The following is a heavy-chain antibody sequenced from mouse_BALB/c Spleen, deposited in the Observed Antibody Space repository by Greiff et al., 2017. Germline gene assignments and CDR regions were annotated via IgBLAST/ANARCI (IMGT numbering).Heavy chain of an antibody. CDR1: GYTFTDYN. V-gene: IGHV1S29*02. CDR2: IYPYNGGT. J-gene: IGHJ4*01. Sequence: DVKLQESGPELVKPGASVKISCKASGYTFTDYNMHWVKQSHGKSLEWIGYIYPYNGGTGYNQKFKSKATLTVDNSSSTAYMELRSLTSEDSAVYYCARGGYYLYYYAMDYWGQGTSVTVSS. CDR3: ARGGYYLYYYAMDY. D-gene: IGHD2-3*01.